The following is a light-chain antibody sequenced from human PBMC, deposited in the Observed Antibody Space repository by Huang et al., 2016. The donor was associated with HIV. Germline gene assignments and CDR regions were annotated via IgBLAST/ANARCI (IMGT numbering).Light chain of an antibody. Sequence: DIQMTQSPSSLSAFVGDTVTITCRASQGISNSVAWYQQKPGKAPKLLLYSTSRLESGVTCRFRGGGTGTDYTLTINSLQPDDFATYYCQQYYTSPAFGQGSKVEIK. CDR3: QQYYTSPA. CDR2: STS. J-gene: IGKJ1*01. CDR1: QGISNS. V-gene: IGKV1-NL1*01.